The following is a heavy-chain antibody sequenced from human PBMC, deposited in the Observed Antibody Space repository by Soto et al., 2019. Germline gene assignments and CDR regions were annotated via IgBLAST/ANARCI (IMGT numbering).Heavy chain of an antibody. V-gene: IGHV3-23*01. Sequence: GALRVSCATSVLTCSNSAMSWVRQAPGGGLEWVSSMSGSSSTTYYADSVRGRFTISRDRSKNTLYLQMSSLRAEDTALYYCAKNQERELPRVIDFWGQGTLVTVSS. CDR1: VLTCSNSA. J-gene: IGHJ4*02. CDR2: MSGSSSTT. D-gene: IGHD1-7*01. CDR3: AKNQERELPRVIDF.